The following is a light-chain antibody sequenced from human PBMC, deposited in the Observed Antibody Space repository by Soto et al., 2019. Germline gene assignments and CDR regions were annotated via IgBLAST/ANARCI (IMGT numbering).Light chain of an antibody. CDR3: QQYNNWRPWT. V-gene: IGKV3-15*01. J-gene: IGKJ1*01. CDR2: GAS. Sequence: EIVMTQSPATLSVSPGERATLSCRASQSVSSNLAWYQQKPGQAPRLLIYGASTRATGIPARFSGSVSGTEFPLIVCSLQSEDFAVYYCQQYNNWRPWTFGQGTKVEIK. CDR1: QSVSSN.